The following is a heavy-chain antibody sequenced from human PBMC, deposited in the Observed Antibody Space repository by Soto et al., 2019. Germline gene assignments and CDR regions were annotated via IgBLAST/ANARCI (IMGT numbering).Heavy chain of an antibody. D-gene: IGHD6-19*01. CDR3: SKTVPGIWYFDF. Sequence: PGGSLRLSCAASGFTFSDYAMTWVRQAPRTGMEWVSTISGNGDNTYYTDSVKGRLTISSDNSKNTLYLQMNSLRAEATALYFCSKTVPGIWYFDFWGQGTLVNVSS. CDR2: ISGNGDNT. J-gene: IGHJ4*02. CDR1: GFTFSDYA. V-gene: IGHV3-23*01.